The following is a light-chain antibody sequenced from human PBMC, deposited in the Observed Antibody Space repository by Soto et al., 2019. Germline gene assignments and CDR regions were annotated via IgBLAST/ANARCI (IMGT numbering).Light chain of an antibody. CDR3: QQYNNRPVT. J-gene: IGKJ1*01. CDR2: GAS. CDR1: QSVSSN. V-gene: IGKV3-15*01. Sequence: EIVMTQSPATLSVSPGERATLSCRASQSVSSNLAWYQQKPGQAPRLLIYGASTRATAIPARFSGSGSGTEFTLTISSLQSEDFAVYYCQQYNNRPVTFGQGTKVEI.